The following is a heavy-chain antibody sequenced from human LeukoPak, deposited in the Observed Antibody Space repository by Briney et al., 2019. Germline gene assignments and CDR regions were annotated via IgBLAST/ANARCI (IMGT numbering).Heavy chain of an antibody. CDR2: INHSGST. J-gene: IGHJ6*03. CDR3: ARGFRLGSYRRYYYMDV. Sequence: SETLSLTCTVSGGSISSSSYYWGWIRQPPGKGLEWIGEINHSGSTNYNPSLKSRVTISVDTSKNQFSLKLSSVTAADTAVYYCARGFRLGSYRRYYYMDVWGKGTTVTISS. D-gene: IGHD1-26*01. CDR1: GGSISSSSYY. V-gene: IGHV4-39*07.